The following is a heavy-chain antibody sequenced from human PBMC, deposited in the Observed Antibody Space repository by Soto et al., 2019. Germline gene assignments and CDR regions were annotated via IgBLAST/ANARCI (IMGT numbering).Heavy chain of an antibody. CDR2: INTNSGGT. Sequence: QVQLVQSGAEVKKPGASVKVSCKASGYTFTDTSMHWVRQAPRQGLEWMGWINTNSGGTYYAQKFQGRVSMTRDTSITTASMELNGLTSDDTAMYYCARDLGGYDLYRPDSWGQETLVTVSS. J-gene: IGHJ5*01. CDR3: ARDLGGYDLYRPDS. D-gene: IGHD5-12*01. V-gene: IGHV1-2*02. CDR1: GYTFTDTS.